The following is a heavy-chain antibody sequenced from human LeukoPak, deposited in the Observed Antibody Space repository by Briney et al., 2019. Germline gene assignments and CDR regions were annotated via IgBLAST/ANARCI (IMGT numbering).Heavy chain of an antibody. CDR3: ARVSETEWLFH. V-gene: IGHV4-59*01. Sequence: SETLSLTCTVSGGSISSYYWSWIRQPPGKGLEWIGYIYYSGSTNYNPSLKSRVTISVDTSKNQFSLKLSSVTAADTAVYYCARVSETEWLFHWGQGTLVTVSS. D-gene: IGHD3-3*01. CDR2: IYYSGST. J-gene: IGHJ4*02. CDR1: GGSISSYY.